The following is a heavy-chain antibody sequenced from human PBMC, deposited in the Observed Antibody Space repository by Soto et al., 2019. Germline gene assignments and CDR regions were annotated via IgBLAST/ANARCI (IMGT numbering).Heavy chain of an antibody. D-gene: IGHD6-25*01. Sequence: SETLSLTCTVSGGSISSYYWSWIRQPAGKGLEWIGRIYTSGSTNYNPSLKSRVTMSVDTSKNQCSLKLSSVTAADTAVYYCARVGGSRGWYYYYGMDVWGQGTTVTVSS. V-gene: IGHV4-4*07. CDR3: ARVGGSRGWYYYYGMDV. CDR1: GGSISSYY. J-gene: IGHJ6*02. CDR2: IYTSGST.